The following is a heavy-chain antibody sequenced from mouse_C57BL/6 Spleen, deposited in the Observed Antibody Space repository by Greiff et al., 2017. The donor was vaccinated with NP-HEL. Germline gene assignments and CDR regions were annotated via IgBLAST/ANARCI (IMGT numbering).Heavy chain of an antibody. D-gene: IGHD2-1*01. CDR3: ARYGFNYGNYEGYWYFDV. CDR1: GYTFTDHT. Sequence: VQLQQSDAELVKPGASVKISCKVSGYTFTDHTIHWMKQRPEQGLEWIGYIYPRDGSTKYNEKFKGKATLTADKSSSTAYMQLNSLTSEDSAVYFCARYGFNYGNYEGYWYFDVWGTGTTVTVSS. CDR2: IYPRDGST. V-gene: IGHV1-78*01. J-gene: IGHJ1*03.